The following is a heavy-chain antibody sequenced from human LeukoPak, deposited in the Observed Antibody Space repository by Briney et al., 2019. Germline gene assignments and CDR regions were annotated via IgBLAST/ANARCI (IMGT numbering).Heavy chain of an antibody. V-gene: IGHV1-69*04. CDR1: GGTFSSYA. CDR3: AREARYCDFWSGPNWFDP. J-gene: IGHJ5*02. CDR2: IIPIFGIA. D-gene: IGHD3-3*01. Sequence: SVKVSCKASGGTFSSYAISWVRQAPGQGLEWMGRIIPIFGIANYAQKFQGRVTITADKSTSTAYMELSSLRSEDTAVYYCAREARYCDFWSGPNWFDPWGQGTLVTVSS.